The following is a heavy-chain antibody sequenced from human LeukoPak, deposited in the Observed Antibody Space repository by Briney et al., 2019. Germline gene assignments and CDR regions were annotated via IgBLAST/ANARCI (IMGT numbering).Heavy chain of an antibody. CDR2: INHSGST. D-gene: IGHD3-3*02. Sequence: SETLSLTCAVYGGSFSGYYWSWIRQPPGKGLEWIGEINHSGSTNYNPSLKSRVTISVDTSKNQFSLKLSSVTAADTAVYYCASHLWYFDYWGQGTLVTVSS. CDR1: GGSFSGYY. CDR3: ASHLWYFDY. J-gene: IGHJ4*02. V-gene: IGHV4-34*01.